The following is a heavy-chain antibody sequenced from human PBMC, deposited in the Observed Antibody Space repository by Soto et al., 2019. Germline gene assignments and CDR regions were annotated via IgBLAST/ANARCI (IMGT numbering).Heavy chain of an antibody. CDR2: ISTSGSDT. CDR1: GFTLSGYS. J-gene: IGHJ4*02. V-gene: IGHV3-21*04. Sequence: GSLRLSCAASGFTLSGYSMNWVRQAPGKGLEWVSSISTSGSDTYYAGSVKGRFTVPRVNSKNARYLQMNTLSAEDTAIYYCANVPIWCAIPSCYTEGFDSWGQGTLVTVSS. D-gene: IGHD2-21*01. CDR3: ANVPIWCAIPSCYTEGFDS.